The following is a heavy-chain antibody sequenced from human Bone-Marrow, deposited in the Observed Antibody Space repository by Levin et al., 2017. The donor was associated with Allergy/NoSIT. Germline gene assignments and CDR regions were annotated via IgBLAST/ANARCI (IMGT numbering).Heavy chain of an antibody. V-gene: IGHV3-15*01. J-gene: IGHJ4*02. CDR2: IKSKTDGGTT. D-gene: IGHD4-17*01. CDR3: TTDRYGDFGFDY. Sequence: GESLKISCAASGFTFSNAWKSWVRQAPGKGLEWVGRIKSKTDGGTTDYAAPVKGRFTISRDDSKNTLYLQMNSLKTEGTAVYYCTTDRYGDFGFDYWGQGTLVTVSS. CDR1: GFTFSNAW.